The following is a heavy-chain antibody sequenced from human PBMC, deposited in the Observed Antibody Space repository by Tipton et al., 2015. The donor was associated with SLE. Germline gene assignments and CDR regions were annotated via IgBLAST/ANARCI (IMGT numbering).Heavy chain of an antibody. Sequence: TLSLTCAVYGGSFSGYYWSWIRQPPGKGLEWIGEINHSGSTNYSPSLKSRVTISVDTSKNQFSLKLRSVTAADTAVYYCARSRGIAAAEDYWGQGTLVTVSS. CDR2: INHSGST. CDR1: GGSFSGYY. D-gene: IGHD6-13*01. CDR3: ARSRGIAAAEDY. J-gene: IGHJ4*02. V-gene: IGHV4-34*01.